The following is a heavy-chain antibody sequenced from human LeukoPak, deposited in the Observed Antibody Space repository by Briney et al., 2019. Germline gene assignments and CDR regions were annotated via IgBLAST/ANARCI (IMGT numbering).Heavy chain of an antibody. Sequence: GASVKVSCKASGYTFTSYDINWVRQATGQGLEWMGWMNPNSGDTGYAQKFQGRVTITRSTSISTAYMELSSLRSEDTAMYYCASLGSRRYCSGGSCYSDAFDIWGQGTMVTVSS. V-gene: IGHV1-8*03. CDR3: ASLGSRRYCSGGSCYSDAFDI. J-gene: IGHJ3*02. D-gene: IGHD2-15*01. CDR2: MNPNSGDT. CDR1: GYTFTSYD.